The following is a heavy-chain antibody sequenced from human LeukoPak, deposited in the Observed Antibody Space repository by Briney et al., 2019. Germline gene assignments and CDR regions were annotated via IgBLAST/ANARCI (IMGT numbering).Heavy chain of an antibody. J-gene: IGHJ4*02. Sequence: GASVKVSCKASGYTFTSYYMHWVRQPPGQGLEWMGIINPSGGSTSYAQKFQGRVTMTRDMSTSTVYMELSSLRSEDTAVYYCASADPGYISGWPYWGQGTLVTVSS. CDR1: GYTFTSYY. V-gene: IGHV1-46*01. CDR3: ASADPGYISGWPY. D-gene: IGHD6-19*01. CDR2: INPSGGST.